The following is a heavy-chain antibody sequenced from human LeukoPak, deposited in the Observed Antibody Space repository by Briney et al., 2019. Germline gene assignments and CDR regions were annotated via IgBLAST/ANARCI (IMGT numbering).Heavy chain of an antibody. D-gene: IGHD4-11*01. CDR2: INPNSGGT. CDR1: GYTFTGYY. V-gene: IGHV1-2*02. J-gene: IGHJ6*03. CDR3: ALLTTPNYYYMDV. Sequence: ASVKVSCKASGYTFTGYYMHWVRQAPGQGLEWMGWINPNSGGTNYAQKFQGRVTMTRDTSISTAYMELSRLRSDDTAVYYCALLTTPNYYYMDVWGKGTTVTVSS.